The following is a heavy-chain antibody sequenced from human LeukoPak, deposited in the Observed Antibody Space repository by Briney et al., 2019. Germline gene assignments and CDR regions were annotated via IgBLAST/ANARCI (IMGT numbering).Heavy chain of an antibody. D-gene: IGHD3-22*01. J-gene: IGHJ3*02. CDR2: INHSGST. Sequence: SETLSLTCAVYGGSFSGYYWSWIRQPPGKGLEWIGEINHSGSTNYNPSLKSRVTISVDTSKNQFSLKLSSVTAADTAVYYCARERPPLGLLLRSAFDIWGQGTMVTDSS. CDR3: ARERPPLGLLLRSAFDI. CDR1: GGSFSGYY. V-gene: IGHV4-34*01.